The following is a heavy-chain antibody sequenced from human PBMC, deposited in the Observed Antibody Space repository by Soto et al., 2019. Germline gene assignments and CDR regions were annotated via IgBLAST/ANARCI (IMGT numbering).Heavy chain of an antibody. J-gene: IGHJ4*02. Sequence: QVQLVQSGAEVKKPGASVKVSCKASGYTFTSYYMHWVRQAPGQGLEWVGIIKPSGGSTSYAQKIQGRFTMTRDTSTSTVYMELSSLRSEDTAVYYCARVTADYYDSSGYSLLFDYWGQGTLVTVSS. CDR2: IKPSGGST. D-gene: IGHD3-22*01. CDR1: GYTFTSYY. V-gene: IGHV1-46*01. CDR3: ARVTADYYDSSGYSLLFDY.